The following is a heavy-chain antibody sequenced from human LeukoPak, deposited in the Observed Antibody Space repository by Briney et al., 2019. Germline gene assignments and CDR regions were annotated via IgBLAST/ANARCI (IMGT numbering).Heavy chain of an antibody. CDR1: GYTFTSYG. CDR2: SSAYNGNT. D-gene: IGHD3-9*01. J-gene: IGHJ5*02. V-gene: IGHV1-18*04. Sequence: ASVKVSCKASGYTFTSYGISWVRQAPGQGLEWMGWSSAYNGNTNYAQKLQGRVTMTTDTSTSTAYMELRSLRSDDTAVYYCAREDYDILTGYYLHNWFDPWGQGTLVTVSS. CDR3: AREDYDILTGYYLHNWFDP.